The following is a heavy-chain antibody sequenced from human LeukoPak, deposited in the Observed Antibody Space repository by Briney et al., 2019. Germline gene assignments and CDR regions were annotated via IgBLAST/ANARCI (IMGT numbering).Heavy chain of an antibody. J-gene: IGHJ5*02. CDR2: INSDGSST. CDR3: ARDIPYGDYVFEP. D-gene: IGHD4-17*01. CDR1: GFTFSSYS. Sequence: GVSLSLSCAASGFTFSSYSMHWVRHATGKGLVWVSHINSDGSSTTYVDSVKGRFTISRDNAKNTLYLQMNSLRDEDTAVYYCARDIPYGDYVFEPWGQGTLVTVSS. V-gene: IGHV3-74*01.